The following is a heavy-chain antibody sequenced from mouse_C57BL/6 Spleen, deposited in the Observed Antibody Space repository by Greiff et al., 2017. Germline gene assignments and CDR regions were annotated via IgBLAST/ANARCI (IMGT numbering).Heavy chain of an antibody. V-gene: IGHV1-20*01. Sequence: EVQLQQSGPELVKPGDSVKISCKASGYSFTGYFMNWVMQSHGRSLEWIGRRNPDNGDTFYNQKFKGKATLTVDKSSSTAHMELRSLTSEDSAVYYCAGGPYTVVAPCYYWGKGTTLTVSS. CDR2: RNPDNGDT. J-gene: IGHJ2*01. D-gene: IGHD1-1*01. CDR3: AGGPYTVVAPCYY. CDR1: GYSFTGYF.